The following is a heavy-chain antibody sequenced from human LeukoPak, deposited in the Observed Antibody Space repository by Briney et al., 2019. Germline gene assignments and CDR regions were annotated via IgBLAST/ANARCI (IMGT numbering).Heavy chain of an antibody. Sequence: GGSLRLSCAASGFTFSSYGMHWVRQTPGKGLEWVAFIWFDGSNKYHADSVKGRFTISRDNSKNTLYLQMNSLRAEDTAVYYCPKVWYCGGACWSNPYYMDVWGKGTTVTVSS. CDR1: GFTFSSYG. V-gene: IGHV3-30*02. D-gene: IGHD2-21*02. CDR3: PKVWYCGGACWSNPYYMDV. J-gene: IGHJ6*03. CDR2: IWFDGSNK.